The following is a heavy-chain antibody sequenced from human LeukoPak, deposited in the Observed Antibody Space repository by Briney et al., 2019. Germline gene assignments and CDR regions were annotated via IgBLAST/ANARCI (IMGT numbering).Heavy chain of an antibody. CDR1: GGSISSSSYY. Sequence: SETLSLTCTVSGGSISSSSYYWGWIRQPPGKGLEWIGSIYYSGSTYYNPSLKSRVTISVDTSKNQFSLKLSSVTAADTAMYYCATEHSGWYPPTRPFDYWGQGTLVTVSS. CDR3: ATEHSGWYPPTRPFDY. CDR2: IYYSGST. V-gene: IGHV4-39*01. J-gene: IGHJ4*02. D-gene: IGHD6-19*01.